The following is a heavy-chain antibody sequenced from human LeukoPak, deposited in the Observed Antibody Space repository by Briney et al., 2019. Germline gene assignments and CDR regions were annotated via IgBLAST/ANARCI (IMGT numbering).Heavy chain of an antibody. V-gene: IGHV4-59*01. J-gene: IGHJ3*02. Sequence: SETLSLTCTVSGDSISGYYWSWIRQPPGKGLEWIGYIYYSGSTNYNPSLKSRVTISVDTSKNQFSLKLSSVTAADTAVYYCARAAVWDSDAFDIWGQGTMVTVSS. CDR3: ARAAVWDSDAFDI. CDR2: IYYSGST. CDR1: GDSISGYY. D-gene: IGHD1-26*01.